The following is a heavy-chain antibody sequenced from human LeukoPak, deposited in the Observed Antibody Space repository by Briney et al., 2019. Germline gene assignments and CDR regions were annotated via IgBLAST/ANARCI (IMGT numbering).Heavy chain of an antibody. V-gene: IGHV5-51*01. CDR2: IYPGDSYP. CDR1: GYSFTSFW. Sequence: GESLKISWKGFGYSFTSFWIGWVPQMPGKGLEGMGLIYPGDSYPRFSPFFQGQVPNPAEKSISTAYLQWSSRKASDTAMYYCAMPYSNIDYWGQGTLVTVSS. CDR3: AMPYSNIDY. D-gene: IGHD6-13*01. J-gene: IGHJ4*02.